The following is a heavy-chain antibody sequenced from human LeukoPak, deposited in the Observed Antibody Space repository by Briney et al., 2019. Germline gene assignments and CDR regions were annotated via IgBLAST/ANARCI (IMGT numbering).Heavy chain of an antibody. J-gene: IGHJ4*02. Sequence: GGSLRLSCAASGFTFSSYAMHWVRQAPGKGLEYVSAISSNGGSTYYANSVKGRFTISRDNSKNTLYLQMNSLRAEDTAVYYCAKDPAYGDPTFFDYWGQGTLVTVSS. D-gene: IGHD4-17*01. V-gene: IGHV3-64*01. CDR3: AKDPAYGDPTFFDY. CDR1: GFTFSSYA. CDR2: ISSNGGST.